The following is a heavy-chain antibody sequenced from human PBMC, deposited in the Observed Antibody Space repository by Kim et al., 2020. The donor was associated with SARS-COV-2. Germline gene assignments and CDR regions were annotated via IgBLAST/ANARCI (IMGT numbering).Heavy chain of an antibody. D-gene: IGHD2-15*01. Sequence: SETLSLTCTVSGGSISSSSYYWGWIRQPPGQGLEWIGSIYYSGSTYYNPSLKSRVTIFVDTSKNQFSLKLRSVTAADTAVYYCARLTIVVVVAATPGRWFETWGQGALVTFSS. V-gene: IGHV4-39*01. CDR3: ARLTIVVVVAATPGRWFET. CDR1: GGSISSSSYY. CDR2: IYYSGST. J-gene: IGHJ5*02.